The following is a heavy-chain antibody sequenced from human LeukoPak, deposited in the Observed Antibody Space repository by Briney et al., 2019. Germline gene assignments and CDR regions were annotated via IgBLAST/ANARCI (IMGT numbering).Heavy chain of an antibody. Sequence: GGSLRPSCAASGFTFSSYAMSWVRQAPGKGLEWVSAISGSGGSTYYADSVKGRFTISRDNSKNTLYLQMNSLRAEDTAVYYCARYGYYDSSGYAFDMWGQGTMVTVSA. V-gene: IGHV3-23*01. CDR1: GFTFSSYA. J-gene: IGHJ3*02. CDR3: ARYGYYDSSGYAFDM. D-gene: IGHD3-22*01. CDR2: ISGSGGST.